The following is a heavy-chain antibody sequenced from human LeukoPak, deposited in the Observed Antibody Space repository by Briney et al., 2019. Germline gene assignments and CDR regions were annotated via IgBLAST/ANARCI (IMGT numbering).Heavy chain of an antibody. V-gene: IGHV4-59*08. CDR3: ARSGSGWYGDWYFDL. CDR1: GGSISSYY. D-gene: IGHD6-19*01. Sequence: NPSETLTLTCTVSGGSISSYYWSWIRQPPGKGLEWIGYIYYSGITKYNPSLKSRVTISVDTSKKKLSLKLSSVTAADTAVYYCARSGSGWYGDWYFDLWGRGTLVTVSS. CDR2: IYYSGIT. J-gene: IGHJ2*01.